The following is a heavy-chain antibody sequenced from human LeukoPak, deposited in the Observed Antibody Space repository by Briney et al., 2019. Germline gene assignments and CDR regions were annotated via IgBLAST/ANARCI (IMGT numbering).Heavy chain of an antibody. CDR3: ASASSHRIAAGGDY. Sequence: LPGGSLRLSCAASGFTFSNYRMHWVRQAPGKGLVWVSRINSDGSSRNYADSVKGRFTISRDNAKNTLYLQMNSLRAEDTAVYYCASASSHRIAAGGDYWGQGTLVTVSS. D-gene: IGHD6-13*01. CDR2: INSDGSSR. J-gene: IGHJ4*02. CDR1: GFTFSNYR. V-gene: IGHV3-74*01.